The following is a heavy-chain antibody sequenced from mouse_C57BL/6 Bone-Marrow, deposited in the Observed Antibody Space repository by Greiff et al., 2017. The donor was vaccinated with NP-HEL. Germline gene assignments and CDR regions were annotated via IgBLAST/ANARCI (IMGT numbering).Heavy chain of an antibody. D-gene: IGHD4-1*01. CDR3: ARWERGWFAY. Sequence: QVQLQQPGAELVKPGASVKMSCKASGYTFTSYWITWVKQRPGQGLEWIGMIHPNSGSTNYNEKFKSKATLTVDKSSSTAYMQLSSLTSEDSAVYYCARWERGWFAYWGQGTLVTVSA. CDR2: IHPNSGST. CDR1: GYTFTSYW. J-gene: IGHJ3*01. V-gene: IGHV1-64*01.